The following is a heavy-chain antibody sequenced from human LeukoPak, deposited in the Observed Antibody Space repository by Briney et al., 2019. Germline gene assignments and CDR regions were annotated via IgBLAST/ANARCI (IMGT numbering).Heavy chain of an antibody. D-gene: IGHD3-3*01. V-gene: IGHV3-53*01. Sequence: ETLSLTCTVSGDSISTSYMSWVRQAPGKGLEWVSIIYGGGSTYYADSVKGRFTISRDNSKNTLYLQMNSLRAEDTAVYYCASLITIFGVVIIDPWGQGTLVTVSS. CDR3: ASLITIFGVVIIDP. CDR2: IYGGGST. CDR1: GDSISTSY. J-gene: IGHJ5*02.